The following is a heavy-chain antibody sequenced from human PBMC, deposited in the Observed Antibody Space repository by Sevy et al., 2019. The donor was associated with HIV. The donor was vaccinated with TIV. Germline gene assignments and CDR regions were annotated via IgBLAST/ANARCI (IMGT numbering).Heavy chain of an antibody. CDR1: GGSITSLY. CDR2: IYYNGHI. Sequence: SETPLTCNVSGGSITSLYWNWIRQPPGKGLEWIANIYYNGHINYNPSLKSRVTLSLDTSKNQFSLRLSSVTAADTAMYYCAGENAWGRGYSWGQGTLVTVSS. CDR3: AGENAWGRGYS. V-gene: IGHV4-59*08. J-gene: IGHJ4*02. D-gene: IGHD1-26*01.